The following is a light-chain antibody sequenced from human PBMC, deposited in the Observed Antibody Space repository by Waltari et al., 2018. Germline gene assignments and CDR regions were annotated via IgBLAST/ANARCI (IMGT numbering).Light chain of an antibody. Sequence: QVVLTQSPSASASLGASVTLTCTLSSGHTNYAIAWHHQQPEKGPRYLMKLKSDGSHTKGDGIPDRFSGSSSGAERYLTISSLQSEDEADYYCQTWGTGIHGIFGGGTKLTVL. J-gene: IGLJ2*01. CDR1: SGHTNYA. V-gene: IGLV4-69*01. CDR3: QTWGTGIHGI. CDR2: LKSDGSH.